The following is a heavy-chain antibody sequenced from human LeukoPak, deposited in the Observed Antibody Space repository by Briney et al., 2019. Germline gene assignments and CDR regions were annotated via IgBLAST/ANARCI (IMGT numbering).Heavy chain of an antibody. D-gene: IGHD2-2*01. V-gene: IGHV1-8*01. J-gene: IGHJ5*02. Sequence: ASVKVSCKASGYTFTSYDINWVRQATGQGLEWMGWMNPNSGNTGYAQKFQGRVTMTRNTSISTDYMELSSLRSEDTAVYYCARPYCSSTSCLDFDPWGQGTLVTVSS. CDR3: ARPYCSSTSCLDFDP. CDR1: GYTFTSYD. CDR2: MNPNSGNT.